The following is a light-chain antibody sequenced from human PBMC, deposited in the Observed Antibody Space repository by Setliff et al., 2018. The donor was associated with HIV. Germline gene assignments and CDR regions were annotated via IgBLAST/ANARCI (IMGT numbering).Light chain of an antibody. Sequence: QSVLTQPASVSRSPGQSITISCTGTSSDVGDYNYVSWYQQHPGKAPKLMIYEVSNRPSGVSNRFSGPKSGNTASLTISGLQTEDEADYYCRSYTSISTYVFGTGTKVTVL. CDR1: SSDVGDYNY. CDR3: RSYTSISTYV. CDR2: EVS. J-gene: IGLJ1*01. V-gene: IGLV2-14*01.